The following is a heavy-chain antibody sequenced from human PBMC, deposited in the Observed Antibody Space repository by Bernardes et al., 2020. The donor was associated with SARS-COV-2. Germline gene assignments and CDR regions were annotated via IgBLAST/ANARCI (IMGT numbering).Heavy chain of an antibody. CDR1: GFSLIRDGLG. Sequence: SGSTLLKPTQTLTLTFSFSGFSLIRDGLGLAWIRQPPGKPLELLSLIYCDDDQLYSPSLRSRLTITKDTSKSQVVLTMTNMDPVDTATYYCAHRASFYDDDDFYYAGFDYWGQGTLVTVSS. CDR2: IYCDDDQ. D-gene: IGHD3-22*01. CDR3: AHRASFYDDDDFYYAGFDY. J-gene: IGHJ4*02. V-gene: IGHV2-5*02.